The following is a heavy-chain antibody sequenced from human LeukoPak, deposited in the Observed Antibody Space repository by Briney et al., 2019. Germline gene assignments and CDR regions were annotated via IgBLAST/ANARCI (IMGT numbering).Heavy chain of an antibody. J-gene: IGHJ4*02. CDR1: GGSITSNNW. V-gene: IGHV4-4*02. D-gene: IGHD5-24*01. CDR3: ARAQGILEMATTPFDY. Sequence: SETLSLTCAVSGGSITSNNWYNWVRQPPGKGLEWIGEIYHSGSTNYNPSLKSRVTISVDKSKNQFSLKLSSVTAADTAVYYCARAQGILEMATTPFDYWGQGTLVTVSS. CDR2: IYHSGST.